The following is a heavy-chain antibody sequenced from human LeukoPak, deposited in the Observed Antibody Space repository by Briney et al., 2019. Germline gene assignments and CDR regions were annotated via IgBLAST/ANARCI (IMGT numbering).Heavy chain of an antibody. CDR2: ITWDGGST. CDR1: GFTFDDYT. CDR3: AKDEYSSSWLGIDY. Sequence: SGGSLRLSCAASGFTFDDYTMHWVRQAPGKGLEWVSLITWDGGSTYYADSVKGRFTISRDNSKNTLYLQMNSLRAEDTAVYYCAKDEYSSSWLGIDYWGQGTLVTVSS. D-gene: IGHD6-13*01. V-gene: IGHV3-43*01. J-gene: IGHJ4*02.